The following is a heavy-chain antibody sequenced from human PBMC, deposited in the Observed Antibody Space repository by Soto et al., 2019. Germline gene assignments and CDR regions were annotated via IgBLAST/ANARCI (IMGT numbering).Heavy chain of an antibody. CDR3: ARQSDYNILTGYWYYFSY. Sequence: AESMKISCQGSGYRFTSSWIGWVRQMPGKGLEWLGNVYPSDSDVRYSPSFEGRVTISADNSINTAYLQWSYLKASDSAMYFCARQSDYNILTGYWYYFSYRGHGSRVTVSS. D-gene: IGHD3-9*01. CDR1: GYRFTSSW. J-gene: IGHJ4*01. CDR2: VYPSDSDV. V-gene: IGHV5-51*01.